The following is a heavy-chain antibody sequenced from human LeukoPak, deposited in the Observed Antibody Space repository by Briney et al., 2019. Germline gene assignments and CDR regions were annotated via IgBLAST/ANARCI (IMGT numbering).Heavy chain of an antibody. J-gene: IGHJ4*02. CDR1: GGSISSYY. CDR2: IYYSGST. D-gene: IGHD3-10*01. V-gene: IGHV4-59*01. CDR3: ARLSKNMVRGVYFDY. Sequence: KPSETLSLTCTVSGGSISSYYWSWIRQPPGKGLEWIGYIYYSGSTNYNPSLKSRVTISVDTSKNQFSLKLSSVTAADTAVYYCARLSKNMVRGVYFDYWGQGTLVTVSS.